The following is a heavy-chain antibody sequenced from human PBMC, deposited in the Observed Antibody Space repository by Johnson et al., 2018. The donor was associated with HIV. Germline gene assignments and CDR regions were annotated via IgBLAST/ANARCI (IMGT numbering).Heavy chain of an antibody. Sequence: VQLVESGGGLVKPGGSLRLSCAASGFTFSDYYMSWIRQAPGKGLEWVSVVYGGASKYYADSVEGRFTISGDTSKNTLYLQMNSLRAEDTAVYYCARDLLIAYCGGDCWDAFDIWGQGTMVTVSS. V-gene: IGHV3-66*01. J-gene: IGHJ3*02. CDR3: ARDLLIAYCGGDCWDAFDI. D-gene: IGHD2-21*02. CDR2: VYGGASK. CDR1: GFTFSDYY.